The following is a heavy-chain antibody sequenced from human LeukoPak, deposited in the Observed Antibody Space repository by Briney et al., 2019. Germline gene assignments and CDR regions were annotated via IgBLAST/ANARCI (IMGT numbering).Heavy chain of an antibody. J-gene: IGHJ6*03. CDR3: ARHMDPSYYLDYYYYYMDV. Sequence: SETLSLTCTVSGGSISSSNYYWGWIRQPPGKGLEWIGSIYYSGSTYYNPSLKSRVTISVDTSKNQFSLKLSSVTAADTTVYYCARHMDPSYYLDYYYYYMDVWGKGTTVTISS. V-gene: IGHV4-39*01. CDR2: IYYSGST. D-gene: IGHD1-26*01. CDR1: GGSISSSNYY.